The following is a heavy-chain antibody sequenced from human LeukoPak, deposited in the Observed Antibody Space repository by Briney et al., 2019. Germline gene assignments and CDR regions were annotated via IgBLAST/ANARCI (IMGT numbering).Heavy chain of an antibody. CDR1: GGSISSGGYS. D-gene: IGHD5-24*01. V-gene: IGHV4-30-2*01. CDR2: IYHSGST. J-gene: IGHJ4*02. Sequence: NPSETLSLTCAVSGGSISSGGYSWSWIRQPPGKGLEWIVYIYHSGSTYYNPSLKSRVTISVDRSKNQFSLKLSSVTAADTAVYYCASLKRWLQYYYFDYWGQGTLVTVSS. CDR3: ASLKRWLQYYYFDY.